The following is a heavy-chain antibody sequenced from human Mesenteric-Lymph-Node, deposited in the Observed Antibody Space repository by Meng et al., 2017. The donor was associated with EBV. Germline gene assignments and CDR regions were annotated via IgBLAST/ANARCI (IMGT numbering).Heavy chain of an antibody. CDR3: ARDDCTGGSCHSFGWFDP. V-gene: IGHV4-30-4*01. CDR1: GGSISSGAYY. D-gene: IGHD2-15*01. Sequence: QGNRKGCGPGLGKPYQTLSLPWPVLGGSISSGAYYWRWIRQPPRKGLEWIGYIYDSGSTYYNPSLKNRITMSVDTSKNQFSLKLSYVTVADTAVYYCARDDCTGGSCHSFGWFDPWGQGTLVTVSS. CDR2: IYDSGST. J-gene: IGHJ5*02.